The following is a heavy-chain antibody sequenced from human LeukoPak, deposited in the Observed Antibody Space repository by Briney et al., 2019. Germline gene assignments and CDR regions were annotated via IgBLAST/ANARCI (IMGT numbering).Heavy chain of an antibody. V-gene: IGHV3-48*03. J-gene: IGHJ4*02. CDR1: GFRFSSYE. CDR3: ARYISPLDY. Sequence: GGSLRLSCAASGFRFSSYEMNWVRQAPGKGLEWVSYISSSGSTIYYADSVKGRFTISRDNAKNSLYLQMNSLRVEDTAVYYCARYISPLDYWGQGTLVTVSS. CDR2: ISSSGSTI.